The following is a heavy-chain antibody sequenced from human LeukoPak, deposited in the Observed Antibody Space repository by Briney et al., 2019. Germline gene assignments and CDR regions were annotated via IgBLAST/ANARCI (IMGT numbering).Heavy chain of an antibody. CDR3: ARGKRWLQWGAFDI. J-gene: IGHJ3*02. CDR2: TYYRSKWHN. Sequence: SQTLSLTCAISGDSVSSNSAAWNWIRQSPSRGLEWLGRTYYRSKWHNEYAESVKSRISITSDTSKNQFSLQLNSVTPEDTAEYYCARGKRWLQWGAFDIWGQGTMVTVSS. V-gene: IGHV6-1*01. CDR1: GDSVSSNSAA. D-gene: IGHD5-24*01.